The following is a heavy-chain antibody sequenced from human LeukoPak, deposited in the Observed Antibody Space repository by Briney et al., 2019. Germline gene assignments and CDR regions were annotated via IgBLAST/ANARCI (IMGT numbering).Heavy chain of an antibody. CDR3: ATEHYY. CDR1: GFSFGDYA. V-gene: IGHV3-9*01. D-gene: IGHD1-14*01. CDR2: ISWNSLNI. J-gene: IGHJ4*02. Sequence: GGSLRLSCEVSGFSFGDYAMYWVRQTPGKGLEWVSGISWNSLNIAYADSVKGRFTISRDNAKNSLFLQMNSLRPEDTALYYCATEHYYGGQATLVTVSA.